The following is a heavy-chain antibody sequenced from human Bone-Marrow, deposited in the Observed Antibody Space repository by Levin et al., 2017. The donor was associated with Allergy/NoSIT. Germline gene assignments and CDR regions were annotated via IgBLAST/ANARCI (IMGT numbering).Heavy chain of an antibody. J-gene: IGHJ6*02. CDR2: ISSGDST. D-gene: IGHD3-16*01. CDR1: VFSGSRTY. Sequence: LSLTCAAAVFSGSRTYMSWVRQAPGKGLEWISAISSGDSTFYADSVKGRFTISRDQSKNTLDLQMNSLRAEDTAVYYCARDKGMGGDYYYYYTTDVWGQGTTVTVSS. V-gene: IGHV3-53*01. CDR3: ARDKGMGGDYYYYYTTDV.